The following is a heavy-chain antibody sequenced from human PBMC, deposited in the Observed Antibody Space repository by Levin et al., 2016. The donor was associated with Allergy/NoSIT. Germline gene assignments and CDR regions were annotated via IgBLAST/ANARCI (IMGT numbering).Heavy chain of an antibody. CDR3: ARAYDSSPFDY. CDR2: INPKSGGT. V-gene: IGHV1-2*02. J-gene: IGHJ4*02. Sequence: ASVKVSCKASGYTFTGYYMHWVRQAPGQGLEWMGWINPKSGGTDYAQNFQGRVALTRDTSVSTAYLELSRLRSDDTAVYFCARAYDSSPFDYWGQGTLLTVSA. D-gene: IGHD3-22*01. CDR1: GYTFTGYY.